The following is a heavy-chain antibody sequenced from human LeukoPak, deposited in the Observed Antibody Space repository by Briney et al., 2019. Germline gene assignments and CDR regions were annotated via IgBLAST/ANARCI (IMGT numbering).Heavy chain of an antibody. J-gene: IGHJ5*02. CDR1: GFTFSSYW. CDR2: INPDGSST. CDR3: ARVGTGSYWFDP. V-gene: IGHV3-74*01. Sequence: GSLRLSCAAYGFTFSSYWMHWVRQAPGKGLVWVSRINPDGSSTTYADSVKGRFTISRDNAKNTLYLQMNSLRAEDTAVYYCARVGTGSYWFDPWGQGTLVTVSS. D-gene: IGHD6-6*01.